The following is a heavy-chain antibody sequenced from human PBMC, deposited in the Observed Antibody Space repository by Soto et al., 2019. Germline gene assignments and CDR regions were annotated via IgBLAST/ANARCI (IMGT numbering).Heavy chain of an antibody. CDR3: ARIHSYYDFWSGPMGQNWFDP. CDR2: INPNSGGT. V-gene: IGHV1-2*02. CDR1: GYTFTGYY. D-gene: IGHD3-3*01. J-gene: IGHJ5*02. Sequence: ASVKVSCKASGYTFTGYYMHWLRQAAGQGLEWMGWINPNSGGTNYAQKFQGRVTMTRDTSISTAYMELSRLRSDDTAVYYCARIHSYYDFWSGPMGQNWFDPWGQGTLVTVSS.